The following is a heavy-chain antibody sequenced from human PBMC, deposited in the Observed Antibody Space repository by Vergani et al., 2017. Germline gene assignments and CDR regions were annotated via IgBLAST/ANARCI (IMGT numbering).Heavy chain of an antibody. Sequence: VHLLESGGGLVQSGGSLRLSCAASGFTFSNSAVSWVRQAPGRGLAWVASIRSDESRRYYGDSMEGPFTISRDNSKNTLYLQMKSLRPEDTAVYYCAKEGGGYCSGGTCYPEYWGQGTLVTVSS. D-gene: IGHD2-15*01. CDR1: GFTFSNSA. J-gene: IGHJ4*02. CDR2: IRSDESRR. V-gene: IGHV3-30*02. CDR3: AKEGGGYCSGGTCYPEY.